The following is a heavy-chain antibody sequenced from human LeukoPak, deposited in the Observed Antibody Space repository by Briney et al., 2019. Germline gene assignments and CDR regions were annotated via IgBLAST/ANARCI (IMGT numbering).Heavy chain of an antibody. D-gene: IGHD1-26*01. J-gene: IGHJ4*02. CDR1: GYTFTNYW. CDR3: ATSSSLSGSADY. Sequence: GESLKISCKGSGYTFTNYWIGWVRQMPGEGLEWMGIIWPGDSDTRYSPSFQGQVIISADKSINTAYLQWGSLRASDTAMYYCATSSSLSGSADYWGQGSLVTVSS. V-gene: IGHV5-51*01. CDR2: IWPGDSDT.